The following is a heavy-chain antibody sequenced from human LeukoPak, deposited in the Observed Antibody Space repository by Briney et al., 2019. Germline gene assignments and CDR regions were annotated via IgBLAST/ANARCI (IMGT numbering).Heavy chain of an antibody. Sequence: SETLSLTCTVPGGSISSYYWSWIRQPPGKGLEWIGYIYYSGSTNYNPSLKSRVTISVDTSKNQFSLKLSSVTAADTAVYYCARVATMVRGVIIDYWGQGTLVTVSS. CDR1: GGSISSYY. V-gene: IGHV4-59*01. CDR3: ARVATMVRGVIIDY. D-gene: IGHD3-10*01. J-gene: IGHJ4*02. CDR2: IYYSGST.